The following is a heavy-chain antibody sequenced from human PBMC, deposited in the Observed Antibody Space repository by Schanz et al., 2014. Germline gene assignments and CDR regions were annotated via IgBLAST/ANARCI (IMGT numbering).Heavy chain of an antibody. Sequence: VHLVESGGGVVQPGGSLRLSCAASGFTFGTFWMSWVRQAPGKGLEWVANINQDGSDKSYVDSVKGRFTISRDNAKNSLYLQMNSLRAEDTAVYYCARDKGGYYPFDYWGQGSLVTVSS. V-gene: IGHV3-7*01. CDR1: GFTFGTFW. CDR2: INQDGSDK. J-gene: IGHJ4*02. D-gene: IGHD3-22*01. CDR3: ARDKGGYYPFDY.